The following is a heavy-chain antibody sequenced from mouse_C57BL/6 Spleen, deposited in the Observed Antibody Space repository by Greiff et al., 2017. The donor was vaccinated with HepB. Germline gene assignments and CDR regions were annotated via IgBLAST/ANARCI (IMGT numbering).Heavy chain of an antibody. V-gene: IGHV5-17*01. CDR1: GFTFSDYG. CDR3: ARLLPRYYAMDY. CDR2: ISSGSSTI. J-gene: IGHJ4*01. Sequence: EVKLVESGGGLVKPGGSLKLSCAASGFTFSDYGMHWVRQAPEKGLEWVAYISSGSSTIYYADTVKGRFTISRDNAKNTLFLQMTSLRSEDTAMYYCARLLPRYYAMDYWGQGTSVTVSS. D-gene: IGHD2-12*01.